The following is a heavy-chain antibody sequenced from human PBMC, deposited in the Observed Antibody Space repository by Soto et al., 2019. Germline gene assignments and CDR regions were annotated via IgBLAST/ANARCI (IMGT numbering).Heavy chain of an antibody. CDR1: GYSISSGYY. V-gene: IGHV4-38-2*01. D-gene: IGHD3-10*01. J-gene: IGHJ5*02. Sequence: PSETLSLTCAVSGYSISSGYYWGWIRQPPGKGXXXXXXXXXXXXXXXXXXXXSRVTISVDTSKNQFSLKLSSVTAADTAVYYCAGCITMVRGVIGWFDPWGQGTLVTVSS. CDR3: AGCITMVRGVIGWFDP. CDR2: XXXXXXX.